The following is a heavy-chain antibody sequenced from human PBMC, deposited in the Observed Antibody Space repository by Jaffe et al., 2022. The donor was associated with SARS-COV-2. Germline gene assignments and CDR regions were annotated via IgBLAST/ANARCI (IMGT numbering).Heavy chain of an antibody. CDR1: GDSVSSNSAA. CDR2: TYYRSKWYN. Sequence: QVQLQQSGPGLVKPSQTLSLTCAISGDSVSSNSAAWNWIRQSPSRGLEWLGRTYYRSKWYNDYAVSVKSRITINPDTSKNQFSLQLNSVTPEDTAVYYCARVPYDFWSGSYNWFDPWGQGTLVTVSS. D-gene: IGHD3-3*01. V-gene: IGHV6-1*01. J-gene: IGHJ5*02. CDR3: ARVPYDFWSGSYNWFDP.